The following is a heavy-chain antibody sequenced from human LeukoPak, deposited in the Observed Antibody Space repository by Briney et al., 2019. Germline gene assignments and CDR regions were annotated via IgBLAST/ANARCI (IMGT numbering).Heavy chain of an antibody. J-gene: IGHJ6*04. CDR1: GGSIRNGSYY. D-gene: IGHD3-10*01. V-gene: IGHV4-61*02. Sequence: SETLSLTRSVSGGSIRNGSYYWSWIRQPAGKGLEWIGRVYGRGSTSYNPSLKSRVTISVDTSKNQFSLKLNSVTAADTAVYYCARDRGPSQTAKDVWGKGATVTVSS. CDR3: ARDRGPSQTAKDV. CDR2: VYGRGST.